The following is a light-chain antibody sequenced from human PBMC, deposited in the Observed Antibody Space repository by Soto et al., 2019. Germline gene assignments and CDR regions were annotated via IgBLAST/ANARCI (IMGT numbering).Light chain of an antibody. CDR3: QQYASSPRT. CDR1: QSFTTSQ. CDR2: GAS. V-gene: IGKV3-20*01. J-gene: IGKJ1*01. Sequence: EMVLTQSPGTLSLSPGERATLFCRASQSFTTSQSAWYQQKPGEAPRVLIFGASSRATVIPDRFSGSGSGTYFTLTIGRLEPEDSAVYYWQQYASSPRTFGQGTTVEIK.